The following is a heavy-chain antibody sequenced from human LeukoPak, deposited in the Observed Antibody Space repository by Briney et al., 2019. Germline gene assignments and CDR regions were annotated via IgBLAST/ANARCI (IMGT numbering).Heavy chain of an antibody. J-gene: IGHJ4*02. CDR1: GFIFSRYA. Sequence: GGSLRLSCAASGFIFSRYAMTWVRQAPGKGLEWVSDISGSADRTYYADSVEGRFTISRDNSKNTLYLQMNSLRAEDTAVYYCAPFIAVAGTSPVFDYWGQGTLVTVSS. V-gene: IGHV3-23*01. D-gene: IGHD6-19*01. CDR3: APFIAVAGTSPVFDY. CDR2: ISGSADRT.